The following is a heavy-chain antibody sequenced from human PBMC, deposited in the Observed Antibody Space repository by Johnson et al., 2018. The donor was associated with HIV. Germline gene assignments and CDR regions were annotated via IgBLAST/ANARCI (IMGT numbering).Heavy chain of an antibody. J-gene: IGHJ3*02. CDR2: IPYDANNK. Sequence: QVQLVESGGGVVQPGRSLRLSCVASGFTFNSYAMHWVRQAPGRGLEWVTSIPYDANNKYYADSVKGRFTISRDNSKNTLYLQMNSLRAEDTAVYYCAKDLNPDNWNPDAFDIWGQGTMVTVSS. D-gene: IGHD1-20*01. CDR3: AKDLNPDNWNPDAFDI. CDR1: GFTFNSYA. V-gene: IGHV3-30*02.